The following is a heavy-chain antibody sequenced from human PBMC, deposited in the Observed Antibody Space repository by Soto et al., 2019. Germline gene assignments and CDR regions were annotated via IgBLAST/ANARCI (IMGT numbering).Heavy chain of an antibody. Sequence: SETLSLTCAVYGGSFSGYYWSWIRQPPGKGLEWIGEINHSGSTNYNPSLKSRVTISVDTSKNQFSPKLGSVTAADTAVYYCARKPRRYGSGSYYRTGIGRADDAFDIWGQGTMVTVSS. V-gene: IGHV4-34*01. CDR3: ARKPRRYGSGSYYRTGIGRADDAFDI. CDR1: GGSFSGYY. J-gene: IGHJ3*02. D-gene: IGHD3-10*01. CDR2: INHSGST.